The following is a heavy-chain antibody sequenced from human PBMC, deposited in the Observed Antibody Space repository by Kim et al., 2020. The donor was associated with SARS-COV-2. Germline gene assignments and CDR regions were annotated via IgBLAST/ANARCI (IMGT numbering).Heavy chain of an antibody. CDR3: SRGGGVPAQYYFDF. CDR2: IYYSGST. CDR1: GESFSGHS. D-gene: IGHD2-2*01. V-gene: IGHV4-34*01. Sequence: SETLSLTCSVSGESFSGHSWSWFRQSPGKGLEWVGEIYYSGSTKYNPSLESRVSISMITFKKQFSLKLTSLTAADTAVYYCSRGGGVPAQYYFDFWGQGT. J-gene: IGHJ4*02.